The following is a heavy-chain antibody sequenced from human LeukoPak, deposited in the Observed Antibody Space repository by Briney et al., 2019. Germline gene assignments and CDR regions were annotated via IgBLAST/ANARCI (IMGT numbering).Heavy chain of an antibody. J-gene: IGHJ4*02. D-gene: IGHD1-26*01. CDR3: AKTGREELLFYFDY. CDR1: GFTFSSYG. V-gene: IGHV3-23*01. Sequence: HPGGSLRLSCAASGFTFSSYGMSWVRQAPGKGLEWVSAISGSGGSTYYADSVKGRFTISRDNSKNTLYLQMNSLRAEDTAVYYCAKTGREELLFYFDYWGQGTLVTVSS. CDR2: ISGSGGST.